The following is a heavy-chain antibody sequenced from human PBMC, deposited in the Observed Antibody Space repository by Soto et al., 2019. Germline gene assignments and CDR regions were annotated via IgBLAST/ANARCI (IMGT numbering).Heavy chain of an antibody. D-gene: IGHD6-6*01. V-gene: IGHV1-3*01. Sequence: ASVKVSCKASGYTFTSYAMHWVRQAPGQRLEWMGWTNAGNGNTKYSQKFQGRVTITRDTSASTAYMELSSLRSEDTAVYYCVRDSSASSLLVSPGYWGQGTLVTVSS. CDR1: GYTFTSYA. CDR2: TNAGNGNT. J-gene: IGHJ4*02. CDR3: VRDSSASSLLVSPGY.